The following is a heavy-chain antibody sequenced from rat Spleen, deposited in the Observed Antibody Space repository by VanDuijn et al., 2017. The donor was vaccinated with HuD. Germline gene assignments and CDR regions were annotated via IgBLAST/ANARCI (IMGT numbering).Heavy chain of an antibody. D-gene: IGHD4-3*01. CDR3: VRQDTSGYSNWFAY. J-gene: IGHJ3*01. V-gene: IGHV5-7*01. CDR1: GFTYSDYY. Sequence: EVQLVESDGGLVQPGKSLKLSCAASGFTYSDYYMAWVRQAPTKGLEWVASISYDGTSTYYRDSVKGRFTISRDNAKSTLYLQMDSLRSEDTATYYCVRQDTSGYSNWFAYWGQGTLVTVSS. CDR2: ISYDGTST.